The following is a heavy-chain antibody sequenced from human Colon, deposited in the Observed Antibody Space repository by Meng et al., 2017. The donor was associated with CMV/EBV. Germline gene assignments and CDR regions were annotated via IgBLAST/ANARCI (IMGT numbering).Heavy chain of an antibody. D-gene: IGHD3-3*01. CDR3: ARDSTPSYYDFWSGYSHYGMDV. V-gene: IGHV3-53*01. Sequence: GGSLRLSCAASGFTVSSNYMSWVRQAPGKGLEWVSVIYSGGSTYYADSVKGRFTISRDNSKNTLYLQMNSLRAEDTAVYYCARDSTPSYYDFWSGYSHYGMDVWGQGTTVTVSS. CDR2: IYSGGST. CDR1: GFTVSSNY. J-gene: IGHJ6*02.